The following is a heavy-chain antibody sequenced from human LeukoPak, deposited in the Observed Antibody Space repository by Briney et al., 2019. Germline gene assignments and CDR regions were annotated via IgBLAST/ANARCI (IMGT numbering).Heavy chain of an antibody. CDR1: GFTFSSYN. CDR2: ISTSSGTI. V-gene: IGHV3-48*01. D-gene: IGHD2-15*01. Sequence: GGSLRLSCAASGFTFSSYNMNWVRQAPGKGLEWVSYISTSSGTINYADSVKGRFTISRDNAKNSLYLQMNSLKTEDTAVFYCTTDRSGGPGYWGQGTLVTVSS. CDR3: TTDRSGGPGY. J-gene: IGHJ4*02.